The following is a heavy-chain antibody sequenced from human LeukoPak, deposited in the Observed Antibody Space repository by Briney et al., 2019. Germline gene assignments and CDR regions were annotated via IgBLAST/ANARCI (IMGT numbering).Heavy chain of an antibody. CDR1: GFTFSSYG. D-gene: IGHD3-9*01. V-gene: IGHV3-30*03. J-gene: IGHJ6*02. CDR2: ISYDGSNI. CDR3: VRCYDILTGYYDYGMDV. Sequence: GGSLRLSCAASGFTFSSYGMHWVRQAPGKGLEWVAVISYDGSNIYYADSVKGRFTISRDNSKNTLYLQMNSLRAEDTAVYYCVRCYDILTGYYDYGMDVWGQGPRSPSP.